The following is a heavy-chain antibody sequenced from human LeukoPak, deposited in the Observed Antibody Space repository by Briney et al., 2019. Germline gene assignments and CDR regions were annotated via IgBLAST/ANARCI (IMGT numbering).Heavy chain of an antibody. V-gene: IGHV3-23*01. CDR3: ARSSTLVATGDY. CDR1: GLTFNSYA. D-gene: IGHD2-8*02. CDR2: ISASKSNA. J-gene: IGHJ4*02. Sequence: GGSLRLSCAASGLTFNSYAMSWVRQAPGKGLQWVSSISASKSNAYYADSVKGRFTISRDNSRNTLYLQMSGLRADDTAVYYCARSSTLVATGDYWGQGTLVSISS.